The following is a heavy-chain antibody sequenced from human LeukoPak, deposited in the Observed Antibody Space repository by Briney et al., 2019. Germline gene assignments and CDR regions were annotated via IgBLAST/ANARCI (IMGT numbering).Heavy chain of an antibody. J-gene: IGHJ4*02. CDR3: ARAPRNSSTMLDY. D-gene: IGHD6-13*01. CDR2: INPDGGST. Sequence: ASVKVSYKASGYTFTSYWIQWVRQAPGQGLEWMGLINPDGGSTAYAHRFQGRVTMTRDTSTSTVYMDFSSLRSEDTALYYCARAPRNSSTMLDYWGQGTLVTVSS. V-gene: IGHV1-46*01. CDR1: GYTFTSYW.